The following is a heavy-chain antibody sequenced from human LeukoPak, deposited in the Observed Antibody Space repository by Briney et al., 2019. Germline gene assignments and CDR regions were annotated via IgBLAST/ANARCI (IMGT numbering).Heavy chain of an antibody. D-gene: IGHD3-10*01. V-gene: IGHV6-1*01. CDR1: GDSVSSNSDA. J-gene: IGHJ4*02. CDR2: TYYRSKWYN. Sequence: SQTLSLTCAISGDSVSSNSDAWNWIRQSPSRGLEWLGRTYYRSKWYNDYAVSVKSRITINPDTSKNQFSLQLNSVTPEDTAVYYCARENYYYGSGSYVDFDYWGQGTLVTVSS. CDR3: ARENYYYGSGSYVDFDY.